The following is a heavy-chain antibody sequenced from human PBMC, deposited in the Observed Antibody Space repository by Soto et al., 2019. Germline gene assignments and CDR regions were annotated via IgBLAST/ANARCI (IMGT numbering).Heavy chain of an antibody. Sequence: EVQLVESGGGLVQPGGSLRLSCAASGFTFNSYSMNWVRQAPGKGLEWVSYISSSSSTIYYADSVKGRFTISRDNAKNSLYLQMNSLRAEDTAVYYCARHPERITEIGWFDPWGQGTVVTVSS. J-gene: IGHJ5*02. CDR1: GFTFNSYS. CDR2: ISSSSSTI. V-gene: IGHV3-48*01. CDR3: ARHPERITEIGWFDP. D-gene: IGHD1-20*01.